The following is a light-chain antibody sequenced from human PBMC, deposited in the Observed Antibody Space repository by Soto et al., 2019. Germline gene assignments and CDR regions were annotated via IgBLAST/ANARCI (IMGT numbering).Light chain of an antibody. V-gene: IGKV1-5*01. Sequence: DVQMTQSPSSLSASVGDRVTITCRASQSINNWLAWYQQKPGKAPKFLIYDASTLETGVPSRFSGTAAGTELTPTNSGLQPEDVASYYCQQYDTYPLTFGGGTRVELK. CDR1: QSINNW. CDR3: QQYDTYPLT. CDR2: DAS. J-gene: IGKJ4*01.